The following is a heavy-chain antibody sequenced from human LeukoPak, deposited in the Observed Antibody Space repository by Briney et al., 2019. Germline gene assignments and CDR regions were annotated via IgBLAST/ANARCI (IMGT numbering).Heavy chain of an antibody. D-gene: IGHD6-13*01. Sequence: PSETLSLTCAVYGGSFSGYYWSWIRQPPGKGLEWIGEINHSGSTNYNPSLKSRVTISVDTSKNQFSLKLSSVTAADTAVYYCARGWYSSSWNYYYYMDVWGKGTTVTVSS. CDR3: ARGWYSSSWNYYYYMDV. V-gene: IGHV4-34*01. CDR1: GGSFSGYY. J-gene: IGHJ6*03. CDR2: INHSGST.